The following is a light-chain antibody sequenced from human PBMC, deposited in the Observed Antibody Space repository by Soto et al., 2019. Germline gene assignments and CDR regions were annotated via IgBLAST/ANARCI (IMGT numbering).Light chain of an antibody. V-gene: IGKV1-12*01. CDR3: QQANTFALT. Sequence: DIQMTQSPSSVSASVVDIVTITCRASQGINKWLAWYQQKPGTAPKLLIYSASSLYTGVPSRFSGSGSGTDFTLTISSLQPEDFATYYCQQANTFALTFGGGTKVDIK. CDR2: SAS. CDR1: QGINKW. J-gene: IGKJ4*01.